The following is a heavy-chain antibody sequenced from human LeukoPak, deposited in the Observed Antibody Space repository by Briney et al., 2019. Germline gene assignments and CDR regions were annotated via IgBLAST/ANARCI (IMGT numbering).Heavy chain of an antibody. CDR2: RNTNRGNT. CDR1: GYTFTSYD. V-gene: IGHV1-8*01. CDR3: ARVMLRRKNWFVP. J-gene: IGHJ5*02. D-gene: IGHD3-16*01. Sequence: ASVKVSCKASGYTFTSYDINWVRQATGQGLEWMGWRNTNRGNTGHTQKFQGRVTITRNTSISTAYMELSSLRSEDTAVYYCARVMLRRKNWFVPWGQGTLVTVSS.